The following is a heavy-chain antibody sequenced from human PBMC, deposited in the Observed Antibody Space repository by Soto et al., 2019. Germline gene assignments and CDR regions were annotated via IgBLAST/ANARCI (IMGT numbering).Heavy chain of an antibody. CDR1: GDSISNSRFY. CDR3: ARDFFDSSDYTTNWFDP. D-gene: IGHD3-22*01. J-gene: IGHJ5*02. Sequence: PSETLSLTCSVSGDSISNSRFYWAWIRQQPGDGLDWIGSIYHTGNAYYNPSLNIRVTISVDTSKNQFSLKLTSVTAADAALYYCARDFFDSSDYTTNWFDPWGQGTLVTVSS. V-gene: IGHV4-39*01. CDR2: IYHTGNA.